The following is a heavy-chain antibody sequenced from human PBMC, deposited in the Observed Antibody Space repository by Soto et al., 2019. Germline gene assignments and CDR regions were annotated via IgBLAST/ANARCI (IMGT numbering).Heavy chain of an antibody. V-gene: IGHV3-74*01. Sequence: EVQLVESGGGLVQPGGSLRLSCVASGFTFSNYWMYWVHQAPGEGLVWVSRINNDGSVSSYADSVKGRLTISRDNVKNTLYLQMDSLRAEDTAVYYCARGDCVGGTCYSLAGSFYYYMDVWGKGTTVTVFS. D-gene: IGHD2-15*01. CDR1: GFTFSNYW. CDR2: INNDGSVS. CDR3: ARGDCVGGTCYSLAGSFYYYMDV. J-gene: IGHJ6*03.